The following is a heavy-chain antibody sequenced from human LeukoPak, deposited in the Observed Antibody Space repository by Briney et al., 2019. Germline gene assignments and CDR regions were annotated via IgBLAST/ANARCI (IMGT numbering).Heavy chain of an antibody. D-gene: IGHD4-17*01. J-gene: IGHJ4*02. V-gene: IGHV3-30*18. CDR3: AKRPSDYGDYVTYFDY. CDR2: ISDDGRNK. Sequence: GGSLRLSCAASGFSFISYGMHWVRQAPGKGLEWVGVISDDGRNKEYADSVKGRFTISRDNSKDTLYLQMNSLRDEDTAVYYCAKRPSDYGDYVTYFDYWGQGTLVTVSS. CDR1: GFSFISYG.